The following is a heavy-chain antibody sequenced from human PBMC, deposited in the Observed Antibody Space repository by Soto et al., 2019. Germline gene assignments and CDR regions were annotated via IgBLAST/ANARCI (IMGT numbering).Heavy chain of an antibody. Sequence: QVQLQESGPGLVKPSGTLSLTCAVSGGSISTSNWWSWVRQPPGKGLEWIGEVYRTGSTNYNPSPESRLTISVDKSKNPSSLKLTSVTAADTAVYYCARARATIAAAAIFDCWGQGTLVTVSS. CDR2: VYRTGST. V-gene: IGHV4-4*02. CDR1: GGSISTSNW. J-gene: IGHJ4*02. D-gene: IGHD6-13*01. CDR3: ARARATIAAAAIFDC.